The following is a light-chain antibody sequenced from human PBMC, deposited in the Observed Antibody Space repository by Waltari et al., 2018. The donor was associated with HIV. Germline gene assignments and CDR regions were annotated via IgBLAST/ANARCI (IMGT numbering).Light chain of an antibody. Sequence: SSELTQPPSVSVSPGQTGRITCSGDALPKKYAYWYQQKSGQAPVLVIYEDNKRPSGIPERFSGSRSGTMATLTISGAQVEDEADYFCYSTDSSPNHRGVFGGGTILTVL. CDR3: YSTDSSPNHRGV. CDR1: ALPKKY. J-gene: IGLJ2*01. V-gene: IGLV3-10*01. CDR2: EDN.